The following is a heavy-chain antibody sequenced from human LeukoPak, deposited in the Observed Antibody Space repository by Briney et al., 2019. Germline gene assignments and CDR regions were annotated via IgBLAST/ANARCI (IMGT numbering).Heavy chain of an antibody. V-gene: IGHV1-69*04. CDR2: IIPILGIA. J-gene: IGHJ4*02. Sequence: SVKVSCKASGGTFSSYAISWVRQAPGQWLEWMGRIIPILGIANYAQKFQGRVTITADKSTSTAYMELSSLRSEDTAVYYCAKDLGSRGVGYYYDSSGYYAWDYWGQGTLVTVSS. CDR3: AKDLGSRGVGYYYDSSGYYAWDY. CDR1: GGTFSSYA. D-gene: IGHD3-22*01.